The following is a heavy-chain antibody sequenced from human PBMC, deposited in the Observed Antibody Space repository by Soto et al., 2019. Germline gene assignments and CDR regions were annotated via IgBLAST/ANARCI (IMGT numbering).Heavy chain of an antibody. J-gene: IGHJ6*02. Sequence: HPGGSLRLSCAASGSTFSSYDMHWVRQATGKGLEWVSAIGTAGDTYYPGSVKGRFTISRENAKNSLYLQMNSLRAEDTAVYYCARASRMDTAMDYGMDVWGQGTTVTVSS. V-gene: IGHV3-13*01. CDR2: IGTAGDT. D-gene: IGHD5-18*01. CDR3: ARASRMDTAMDYGMDV. CDR1: GSTFSSYD.